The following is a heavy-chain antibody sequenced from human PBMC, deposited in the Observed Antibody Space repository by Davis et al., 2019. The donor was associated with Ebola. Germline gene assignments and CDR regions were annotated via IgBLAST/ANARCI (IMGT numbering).Heavy chain of an antibody. J-gene: IGHJ3*02. CDR3: ARDNWNQRRAFDI. CDR1: GYTFTGYY. D-gene: IGHD1-20*01. Sequence: ASVKVSCKASGYTFTGYYMHWVRQAPGQGLEWMGWISAYNGNTNYAQKLQGRVTMTTDTSTSTAYMELRSLRSDDTAVYYCARDNWNQRRAFDIWGQGTMVTVSS. CDR2: ISAYNGNT. V-gene: IGHV1-18*04.